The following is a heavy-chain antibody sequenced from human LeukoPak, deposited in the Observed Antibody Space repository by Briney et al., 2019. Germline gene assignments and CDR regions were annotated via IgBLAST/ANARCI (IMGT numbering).Heavy chain of an antibody. CDR2: IFYSGST. Sequence: PSETLSLTCTVSGGSISSDYWSWIRQPPGKGLEWIGYIFYSGSTNYNPSFKSRVTISIDTSKNQFSLKLSSVTAADTAVYYCVRRVAVNLYREMYFDYWGQGTLVTVSS. CDR1: GGSISSDY. D-gene: IGHD3-16*01. CDR3: VRRVAVNLYREMYFDY. V-gene: IGHV4-59*01. J-gene: IGHJ4*02.